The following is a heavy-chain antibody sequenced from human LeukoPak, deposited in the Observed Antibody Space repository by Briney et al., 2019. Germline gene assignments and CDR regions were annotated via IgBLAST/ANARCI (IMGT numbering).Heavy chain of an antibody. CDR3: ARDGRDGYNSPPFDY. Sequence: SETLSLTCTVSGGPISSYYWSWIRQPAGKGLEWIGRIYTSGSTNYNPSLKSRVTMSVDTSKNQFSLKLSSVTAADTAVYYCARDGRDGYNSPPFDYWGQGTLVTVSS. J-gene: IGHJ4*02. CDR1: GGPISSYY. D-gene: IGHD5-24*01. V-gene: IGHV4-4*07. CDR2: IYTSGST.